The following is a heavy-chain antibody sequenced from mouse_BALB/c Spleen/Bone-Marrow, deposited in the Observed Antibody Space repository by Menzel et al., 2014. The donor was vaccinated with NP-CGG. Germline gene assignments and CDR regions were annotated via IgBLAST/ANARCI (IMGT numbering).Heavy chain of an antibody. CDR3: ARYRLGTYFDY. Sequence: EVQGVESGAELVKPGASVKLSCTASGFKIKDTYMHWVRQRPEQGLEWIGRIDPANGDTRYDPKFQGKATITADTSSSTAYLQLSSLTSEDTAVYCCARYRLGTYFDYWGQGTTLTVSS. CDR2: IDPANGDT. D-gene: IGHD2-14*01. CDR1: GFKIKDTY. V-gene: IGHV14-3*02. J-gene: IGHJ2*01.